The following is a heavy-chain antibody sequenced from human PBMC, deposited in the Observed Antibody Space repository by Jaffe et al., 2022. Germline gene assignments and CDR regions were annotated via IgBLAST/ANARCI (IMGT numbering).Heavy chain of an antibody. D-gene: IGHD3-10*01. V-gene: IGHV3-23*01. J-gene: IGHJ6*03. CDR3: AKDSGSGSYGDYYYMDV. CDR1: GFTFSSYA. CDR2: ISGSGGST. Sequence: EVQLLESGGGLVQPGGSLRLSCAASGFTFSSYAMSWVRQAPGKGLEWVSAISGSGGSTYYADSVKGRFTISRDNSKNTLYLQMNSLRAEDTAVYYCAKDSGSGSYGDYYYMDVWGKGTTVTVSS.